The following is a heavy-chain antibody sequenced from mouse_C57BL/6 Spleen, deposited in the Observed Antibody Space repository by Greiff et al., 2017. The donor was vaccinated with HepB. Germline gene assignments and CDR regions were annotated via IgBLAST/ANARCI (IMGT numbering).Heavy chain of an antibody. D-gene: IGHD2-4*01. CDR3: VRWGLRRDWYFDV. CDR2: IRSKSNNYAT. Sequence: DVMLVESGGGLVQPKGSLKLSRAASGFSFNTYAMNWVRQAPGKGLEWVARIRSKSNNYATYYADSVKDRFTISRDDSESMLYLQMNNLKTEDTAMYYCVRWGLRRDWYFDVWGTGTTVTVSS. V-gene: IGHV10-1*01. CDR1: GFSFNTYA. J-gene: IGHJ1*03.